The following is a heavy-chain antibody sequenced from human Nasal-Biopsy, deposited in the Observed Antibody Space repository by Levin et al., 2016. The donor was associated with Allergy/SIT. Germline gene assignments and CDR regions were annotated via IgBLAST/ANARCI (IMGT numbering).Heavy chain of an antibody. Sequence: GGSLRLSCAASGFTFSSHWMHWIRQAPGKGLEWVSRVNSDGTSTKYSASVNGRFTISRDNAWNTLYLQMDNLRVEDTAVYYCVRDEYCINGVCYENNWFDPWGQGTLVTVAS. CDR2: VNSDGTST. CDR1: GFTFSSHW. CDR3: VRDEYCINGVCYENNWFDP. D-gene: IGHD2-8*01. J-gene: IGHJ5*02. V-gene: IGHV3-74*03.